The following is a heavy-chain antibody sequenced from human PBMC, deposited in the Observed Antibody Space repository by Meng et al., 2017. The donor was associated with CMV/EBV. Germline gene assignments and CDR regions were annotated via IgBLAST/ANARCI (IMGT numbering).Heavy chain of an antibody. CDR1: GASVSRGYY. D-gene: IGHD1-26*01. J-gene: IGHJ3*02. V-gene: IGHV4-38-2*02. CDR3: AREVGAPYLDM. CDR2: IADSRNT. Sequence: SETLSLTCAVSGASVSRGYYWAWIRQPPGKRLEWIGSIADSRNTYYTPSLQSRVTIAVDTSKNQFSLKLTSVTAADTAVYFCAREVGAPYLDMWGQGTTVTVSS.